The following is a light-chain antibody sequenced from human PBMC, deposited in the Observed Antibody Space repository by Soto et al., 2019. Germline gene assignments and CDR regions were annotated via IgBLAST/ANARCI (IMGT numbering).Light chain of an antibody. V-gene: IGLV2-14*01. Sequence: QSVLTQPASVSGSPGQSITISCTGTSSDVGGYNYVSWYQQHPGKAPKLMIYDVSNRPSGVSNRFSGSKSGNTASLTISGLQAEDEADYYCSSYTSSSTFFGGGTQLTVL. CDR2: DVS. CDR1: SSDVGGYNY. J-gene: IGLJ2*01. CDR3: SSYTSSSTF.